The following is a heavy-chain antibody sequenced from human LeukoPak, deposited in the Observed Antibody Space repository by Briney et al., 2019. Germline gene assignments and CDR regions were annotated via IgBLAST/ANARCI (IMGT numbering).Heavy chain of an antibody. CDR1: GFTFSSYS. Sequence: GGSLRLSCAASGFTFSSYSMNWVRQAPGKGLEWVSSISSSSSYIYYADSVKGRFTISRDNAKNSLYLQMSSLRAEDTAVYYCARDYYGSGSYDYWGQGTLVTVSS. J-gene: IGHJ4*02. V-gene: IGHV3-21*01. CDR2: ISSSSSYI. D-gene: IGHD3-10*01. CDR3: ARDYYGSGSYDY.